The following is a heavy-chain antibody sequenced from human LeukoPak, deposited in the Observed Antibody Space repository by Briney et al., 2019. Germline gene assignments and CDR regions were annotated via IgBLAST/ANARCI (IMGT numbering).Heavy chain of an antibody. CDR2: INHSGST. V-gene: IGHV4-34*01. CDR1: GGSFSGYY. Sequence: SETLSLTCAVYGGSFSGYYWSWIRQPPGKGLEWIGEINHSGSTNYNPSLKSRVTISVDTSKNQFSLKLSSVTAADMAVYYCARRSKRIYYYGMDVWGQGTTVTVSS. D-gene: IGHD5/OR15-5a*01. J-gene: IGHJ6*02. CDR3: ARRSKRIYYYGMDV.